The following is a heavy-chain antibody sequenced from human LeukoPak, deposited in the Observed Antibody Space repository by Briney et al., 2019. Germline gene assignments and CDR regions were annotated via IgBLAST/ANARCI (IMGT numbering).Heavy chain of an antibody. V-gene: IGHV1-18*01. CDR2: SSGYNGNT. CDR3: SRLTGTVTGGGDY. D-gene: IGHD1/OR15-1a*01. Sequence: GASVKVSCKASGYTFTSYGISWVRQAPGQGLEWVGWSSGYNGNTNYAQKFQGRVTMTTDTSTSTAYMELRNLRSDDTAVYYCSRLTGTVTGGGDYWGQGTLVTVSS. J-gene: IGHJ4*02. CDR1: GYTFTSYG.